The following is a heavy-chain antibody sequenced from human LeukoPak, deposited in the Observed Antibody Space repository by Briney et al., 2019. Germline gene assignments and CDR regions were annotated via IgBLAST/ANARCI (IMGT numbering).Heavy chain of an antibody. J-gene: IGHJ6*02. Sequence: SETLSLTCAVYGGSFSGYYWSWIRQPPGKGLEWIGEINHSGSTNYNPSLKSRVTISVDTSKNQFSLKLSSVTAADTAVYYCARGDYYMVGAYYYYGMDVWGQGTTVTVSS. CDR1: GGSFSGYY. V-gene: IGHV4-34*01. CDR2: INHSGST. D-gene: IGHD1-26*01. CDR3: ARGDYYMVGAYYYYGMDV.